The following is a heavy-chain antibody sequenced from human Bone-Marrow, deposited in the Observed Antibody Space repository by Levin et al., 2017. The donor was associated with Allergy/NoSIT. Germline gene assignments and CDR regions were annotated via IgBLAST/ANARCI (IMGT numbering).Heavy chain of an antibody. J-gene: IGHJ4*02. CDR1: GASIGSSSHY. D-gene: IGHD3-3*01. CDR3: ARQSIFGVIGGDH. Sequence: GSLRLSCAVSGASIGSSSHYWGWIRQPPGKGLEWIGTMFYSGSTYYNPSLKTRVTISVDTSRNQFSLNLKSVTASDTAVYYCARQSIFGVIGGDHWGQGTLVTVSS. V-gene: IGHV4-39*01. CDR2: MFYSGST.